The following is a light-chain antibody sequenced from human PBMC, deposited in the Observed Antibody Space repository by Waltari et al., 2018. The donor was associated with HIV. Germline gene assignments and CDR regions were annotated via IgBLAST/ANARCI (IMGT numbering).Light chain of an antibody. CDR2: EVS. CDR3: CSYVSNVI. CDR1: SSDVATYKL. J-gene: IGLJ2*01. Sequence: QSALTQPASVSGSPGQSITIHCTRTSSDVATYKLVSWYQQHPGKAPKLMIYEVSKRPSGVSDRFSGSKSGDTAYLTISGLQAEDEADYYCCSYVSNVIFGGGTKLTVL. V-gene: IGLV2-23*02.